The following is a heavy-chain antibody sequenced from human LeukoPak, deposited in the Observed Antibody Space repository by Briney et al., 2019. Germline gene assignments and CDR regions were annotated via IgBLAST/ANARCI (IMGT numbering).Heavy chain of an antibody. Sequence: SETLSLTCTVPGGSISSYYYNWIRQPPGKGLEWIGYIYYSGLTNYTPSLESRVTISVDTSKNQFSLRLSSVTAADTAVYYCARSRRGSSYVPYFDYWGRGTLVTVSS. D-gene: IGHD6-6*01. CDR3: ARSRRGSSYVPYFDY. V-gene: IGHV4-59*08. CDR2: IYYSGLT. J-gene: IGHJ4*02. CDR1: GGSISSYY.